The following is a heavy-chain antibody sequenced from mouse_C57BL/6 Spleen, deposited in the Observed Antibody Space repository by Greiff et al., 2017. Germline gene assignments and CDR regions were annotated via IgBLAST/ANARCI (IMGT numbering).Heavy chain of an antibody. CDR3: ARQDYGSSYAMDY. CDR1: GFSLTSYG. CDR2: IWSDGST. V-gene: IGHV2-6-1*01. J-gene: IGHJ4*01. Sequence: VMLVESGPGLVAPSQSLSITCTVSGFSLTSYGVHWVRQPPGKGLEWLVVIWSDGSTTYNSALKSRLSISKDNSKSQVFLKMNSIQTDDTAMYYCARQDYGSSYAMDYWGQGTSVTVSS. D-gene: IGHD1-1*01.